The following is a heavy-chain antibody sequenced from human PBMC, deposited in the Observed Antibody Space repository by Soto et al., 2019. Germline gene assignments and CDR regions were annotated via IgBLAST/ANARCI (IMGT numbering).Heavy chain of an antibody. V-gene: IGHV3-23*01. J-gene: IGHJ4*02. D-gene: IGHD3-3*01. CDR3: AKDPSVIWSGYLNGFDY. CDR2: ISSSGGST. CDR1: GFTFSSYA. Sequence: PGGSLRLSCAASGFTFSSYAMSWVRQAPGKGLEWVSAISSSGGSTYYADSVKGRFTISRDNSKNTLYLQMNSLRAEDTAVYYCAKDPSVIWSGYLNGFDYWGQGTLVTVSS.